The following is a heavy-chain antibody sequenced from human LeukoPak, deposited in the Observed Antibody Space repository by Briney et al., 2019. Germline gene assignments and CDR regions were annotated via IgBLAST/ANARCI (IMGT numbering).Heavy chain of an antibody. CDR2: ISYDGSNK. D-gene: IGHD2-2*01. V-gene: IGHV3-30-3*01. J-gene: IGHJ4*02. Sequence: PGGSLRLSCAASGFTFSSYAMHWVRQAPGKGLEWVAVISYDGSNKYYADSVKGRFTISRDNSKNTLYLQMNSLRAEDTAAYYCARDRYCSSSSCSDFDYWGQGTLVTVSS. CDR3: ARDRYCSSSSCSDFDY. CDR1: GFTFSSYA.